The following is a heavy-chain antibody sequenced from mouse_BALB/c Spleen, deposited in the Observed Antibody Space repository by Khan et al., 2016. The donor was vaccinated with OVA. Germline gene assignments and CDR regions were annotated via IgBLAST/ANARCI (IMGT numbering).Heavy chain of an antibody. Sequence: QVQLKQSGAELVRPGASVKLSCKASGYTFTSYWIHWVKQRSGKGLEWMARIYTGTGSTNYNENFKGKATLTADTSSSTAYMQLSSLKTEDSAVYFCARSDYGSTYAMDYWGQGTSVTVSS. CDR1: GYTFTSYW. J-gene: IGHJ4*01. CDR2: IYTGTGST. CDR3: ARSDYGSTYAMDY. D-gene: IGHD1-1*01. V-gene: IGHV1-76*01.